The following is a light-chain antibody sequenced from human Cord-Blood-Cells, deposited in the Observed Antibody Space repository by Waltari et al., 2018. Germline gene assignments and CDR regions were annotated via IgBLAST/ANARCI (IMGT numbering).Light chain of an antibody. CDR3: SSYTSSSTLV. CDR1: SSDVGGYNY. Sequence: QSALTQPASVSGSPGQSITISCTGTSSDVGGYNYVSWYQHTPGKAPKLLIYDVSNRPSGVSNRFSGSKSGNTASLTISGLQAEDEADYYCSSYTSSSTLVFGTGTKVTVL. J-gene: IGLJ1*01. V-gene: IGLV2-14*03. CDR2: DVS.